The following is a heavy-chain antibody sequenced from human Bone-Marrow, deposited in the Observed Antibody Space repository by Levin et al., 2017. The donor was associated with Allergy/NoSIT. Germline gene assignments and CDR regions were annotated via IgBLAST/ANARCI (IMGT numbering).Heavy chain of an antibody. CDR3: ARGWFGELLSH. J-gene: IGHJ4*02. CDR1: GFTVSSNY. D-gene: IGHD3-10*01. Sequence: GESLKISCAASGFTVSSNYMSWVRQAPGKGPEWVSVIYSGGSSYYADSVMGRLIISRDNYKNTLYLQMNSLIAEDTAVYYCARGWFGELLSHWGQGTLVTVSS. CDR2: IYSGGSS. V-gene: IGHV3-53*01.